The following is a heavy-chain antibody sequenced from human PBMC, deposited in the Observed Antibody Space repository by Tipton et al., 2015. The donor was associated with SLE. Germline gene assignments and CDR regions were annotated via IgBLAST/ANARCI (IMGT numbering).Heavy chain of an antibody. D-gene: IGHD2/OR15-2a*01. CDR2: IYPGDSDS. V-gene: IGHV5-51*03. CDR1: GYNFANYW. CDR3: ARLSVRPLDF. Sequence: VQLVQSEGEVKKSGESLKISCEGSGYNFANYWIAWVRQMPGKGLEWMGIIYPGDSDSRYSPSFQGQVTFSADKSINTAYLQWKSLKSSDSAMYYCARLSVRPLDFWGQGTPVTVSS. J-gene: IGHJ4*02.